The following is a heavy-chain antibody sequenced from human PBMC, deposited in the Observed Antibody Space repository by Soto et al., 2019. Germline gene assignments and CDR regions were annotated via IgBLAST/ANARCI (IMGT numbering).Heavy chain of an antibody. CDR2: INPNSGGT. CDR1: GYTFTGYY. CDR3: ARDKAWIQLWKVSDGTDV. J-gene: IGHJ6*01. Sequence: XSVKVSCRASGYTFTGYYMHWGRQAPVQGLEWMGWINPNSGGTNYAQKLQGRVTMTTDTSTSTAYMELRSLRSDDTAVYYCARDKAWIQLWKVSDGTDVGGQGTTVSV. D-gene: IGHD5-18*01. V-gene: IGHV1-2*02.